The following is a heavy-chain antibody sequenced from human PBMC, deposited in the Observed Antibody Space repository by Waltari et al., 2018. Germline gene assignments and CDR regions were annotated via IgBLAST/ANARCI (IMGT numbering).Heavy chain of an antibody. V-gene: IGHV3-23*03. J-gene: IGHJ4*02. CDR1: GFTFSSYA. CDR3: AKEMATIQDY. Sequence: EVQLLESGGGLVQPGGSLRLSCAASGFTFSSYAMSWVRQAPGKGLGWCSVIYSGGSTYYADSVKGRFTISRDNSKNTLYLQMNSLRAEDTAVYYCAKEMATIQDYWGQGTLVTVSS. D-gene: IGHD5-12*01. CDR2: IYSGGST.